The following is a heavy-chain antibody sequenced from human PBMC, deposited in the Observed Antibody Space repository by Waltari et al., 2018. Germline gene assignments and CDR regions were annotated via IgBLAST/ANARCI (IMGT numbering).Heavy chain of an antibody. CDR3: ARDDGQYGLDV. Sequence: QVQLQESGPGLVKPSETLSLNCFVSGDSFGGFYWNWIRQPAGKGLEWIGRIHGGGNTNYSPSLKSRVTMSVDKSKRQISLRVNSVTAADTATYYCARDDGQYGLDVWGQGATVTVSS. CDR2: IHGGGNT. CDR1: GDSFGGFY. V-gene: IGHV4-4*07. J-gene: IGHJ6*01.